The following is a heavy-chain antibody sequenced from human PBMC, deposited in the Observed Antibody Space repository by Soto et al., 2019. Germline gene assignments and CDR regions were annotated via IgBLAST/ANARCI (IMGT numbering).Heavy chain of an antibody. D-gene: IGHD2-15*01. CDR2: ISAYNGNT. CDR3: ARGGSYYYYYYGMDV. V-gene: IGHV1-18*01. J-gene: IGHJ6*02. CDR1: GYTFTSYG. Sequence: QVQLVQSGAEVKKPGASVKVSCKASGYTFTSYGISWVRQAPGQGLEWMGWISAYNGNTNYAQKLQGRVTMTTDTATSTAYRELRSLRSDDTAVDYCARGGSYYYYYYGMDVWGQGTTVTVSS.